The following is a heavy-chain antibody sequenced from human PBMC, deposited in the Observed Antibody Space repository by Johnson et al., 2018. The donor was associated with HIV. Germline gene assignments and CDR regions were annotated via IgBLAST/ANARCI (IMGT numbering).Heavy chain of an antibody. CDR1: GFTFSSYA. V-gene: IGHV3-23*04. CDR2: ISGSGGST. CDR3: ARGGLGFQNIHDPFDI. J-gene: IGHJ3*02. D-gene: IGHD1/OR15-1a*01. Sequence: VQLVESGGGLVQPGGSLRLSCAASGFTFSSYAMSWVRQAPGKGLEWVSAISGSGGSTYYADSVKGRFTISRDNSKNTLYLQMNSLGADDTALYYCARGGLGFQNIHDPFDIWGQGTMVTVSS.